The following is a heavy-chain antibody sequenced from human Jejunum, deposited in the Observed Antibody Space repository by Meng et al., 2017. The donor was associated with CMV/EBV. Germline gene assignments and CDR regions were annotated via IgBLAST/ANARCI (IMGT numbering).Heavy chain of an antibody. CDR3: AREGTGGSGYQLNY. J-gene: IGHJ4*02. CDR1: GFKVGYNY. Sequence: GQVFESGGGLIQPGGSLRLSCAASGFKVGYNYMSWVRQAPGKGLEYVAFIHSAGTTYYADFVKGRFTISRDESKNTLYLQLNSLRADDTGVYYCAREGTGGSGYQLNYWGQGTLVTVSS. CDR2: IHSAGTT. D-gene: IGHD3-10*01. V-gene: IGHV3-53*01.